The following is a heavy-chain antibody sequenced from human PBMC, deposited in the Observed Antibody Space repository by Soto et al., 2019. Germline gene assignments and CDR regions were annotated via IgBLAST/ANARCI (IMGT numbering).Heavy chain of an antibody. V-gene: IGHV3-30*18. Sequence: PGGSLRLACAASGFTFSSYRVHWVRQPPGKGLEWVAVISYDGSNKYYADSVKGRFTISRDNSKNTLYLQMNSLRAEDTAVYYCAKDGDVAAAGYYFDYWGQGTLVTVSS. D-gene: IGHD6-13*01. CDR3: AKDGDVAAAGYYFDY. CDR2: ISYDGSNK. J-gene: IGHJ4*02. CDR1: GFTFSSYR.